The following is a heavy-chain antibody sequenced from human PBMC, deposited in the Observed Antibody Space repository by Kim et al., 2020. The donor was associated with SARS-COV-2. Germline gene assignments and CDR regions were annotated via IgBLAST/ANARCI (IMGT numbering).Heavy chain of an antibody. CDR1: GFTFSDYF. CDR3: ARWLSEWERHALDI. D-gene: IGHD1-26*01. J-gene: IGHJ3*02. Sequence: GGSLRLSCAASGFTFSDYFMSWIRQAPGKGLEWISSIKIGTAYTSYTKYADSLRGRFTISRDNAKNSLYLQINSLSAEDTAMYYCARWLSEWERHALDI. CDR2: IKIGTAYTS. V-gene: IGHV3-11*03.